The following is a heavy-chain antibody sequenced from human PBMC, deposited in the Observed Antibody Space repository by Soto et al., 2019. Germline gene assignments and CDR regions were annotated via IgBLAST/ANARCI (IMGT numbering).Heavy chain of an antibody. D-gene: IGHD6-6*01. V-gene: IGHV3-9*01. J-gene: IGHJ4*02. Sequence: EVQLVESGGGMAQPGRSLRLSCAASGFIFDDYAMHWVRQAPGKGLEWVSGISWQSGSIRYADSVKGRFTISRDNAKNSLYLQMNSLRVEDTALYYCAKDMFSSSSAATFDSWGQGILVTVSS. CDR2: ISWQSGSI. CDR3: AKDMFSSSSAATFDS. CDR1: GFIFDDYA.